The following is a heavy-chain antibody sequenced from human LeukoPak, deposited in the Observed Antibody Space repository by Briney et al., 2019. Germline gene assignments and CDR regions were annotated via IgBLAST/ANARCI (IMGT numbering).Heavy chain of an antibody. Sequence: ASVKVSCTASGYTFTGYYMHWVRQAPGQGLEWMGWINPNSGGTNYAQKFQGWVTMTRDTPISTAYMELSRLRSDDTAVYYCARGGRGTTGAFDIWGQGTMVTVSS. D-gene: IGHD1-1*01. CDR2: INPNSGGT. J-gene: IGHJ3*02. CDR3: ARGGRGTTGAFDI. V-gene: IGHV1-2*04. CDR1: GYTFTGYY.